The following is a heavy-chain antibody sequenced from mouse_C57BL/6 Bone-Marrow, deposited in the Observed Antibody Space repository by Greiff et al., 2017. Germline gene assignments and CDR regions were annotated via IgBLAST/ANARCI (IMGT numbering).Heavy chain of an antibody. Sequence: EVQLVESGAELVRPGASVKLSCTASGFNIKDDYMHWVKQRPEQGLEWIGWIDPENGDTEYASKFQGKATITADTSSNTAYLQLSSLTSEDTAVYYCTLVRPFAYWGQGTLVTVSA. V-gene: IGHV14-4*01. J-gene: IGHJ3*01. CDR2: IDPENGDT. CDR3: TLVRPFAY. CDR1: GFNIKDDY. D-gene: IGHD1-2*01.